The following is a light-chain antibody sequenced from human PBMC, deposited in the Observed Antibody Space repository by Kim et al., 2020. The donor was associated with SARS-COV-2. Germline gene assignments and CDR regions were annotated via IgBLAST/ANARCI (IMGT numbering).Light chain of an antibody. V-gene: IGKV4-1*01. CDR2: WAS. CDR3: QQYYSTPAIT. J-gene: IGKJ5*01. CDR1: QTILYTSNNKNY. Sequence: TCNCKSSQTILYTSNNKNYLAWYQQKPGQPPKLLIYWASTRHSGVPDRFSGSGSGTDFTLTISSVQAEDVAIYYCQQYYSTPAITFAQGTRLEIK.